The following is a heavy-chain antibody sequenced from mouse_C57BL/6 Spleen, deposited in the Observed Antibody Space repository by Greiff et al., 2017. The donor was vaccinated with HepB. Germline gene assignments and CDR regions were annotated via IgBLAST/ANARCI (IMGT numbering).Heavy chain of an antibody. CDR2: IYPGDGDT. CDR3: AREGYSNYRNYFDY. V-gene: IGHV1-82*01. J-gene: IGHJ2*01. D-gene: IGHD2-5*01. Sequence: QVQLKQSGPELVKPGASVKISCKASGYAFSSSWMNWVKQRPGKGLEWIGRIYPGDGDTNYNGKFKGKATLTADKSSSTAYMQLSSLTSEDSAVYFCAREGYSNYRNYFDYWGQGTTLTVSS. CDR1: GYAFSSSW.